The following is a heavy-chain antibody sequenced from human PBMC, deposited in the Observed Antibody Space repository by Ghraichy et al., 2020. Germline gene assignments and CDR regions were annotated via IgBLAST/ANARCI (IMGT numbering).Heavy chain of an antibody. CDR2: INHLGNT. V-gene: IGHV4-34*01. D-gene: IGHD3-3*01. CDR3: ARGRLGGYDFRSGHNFYYYMDV. Sequence: SETLSLTCAVYGGDVSGYCWRWIRQVPGKGLEWIGEINHLGNTNYNPSLKGRVTISVDTSKNQFSLQLTSLTAADTAIYFCARGRLGGYDFRSGHNFYYYMDVWGNGTTVSVSS. J-gene: IGHJ6*03. CDR1: GGDVSGYC.